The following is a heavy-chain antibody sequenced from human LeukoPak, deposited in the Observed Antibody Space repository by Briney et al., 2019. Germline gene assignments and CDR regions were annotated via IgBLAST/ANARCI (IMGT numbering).Heavy chain of an antibody. CDR2: ISAYNGNT. CDR3: ARVGEVVVAAKIDY. J-gene: IGHJ4*02. D-gene: IGHD2-15*01. V-gene: IGHV1-18*01. CDR1: GYTFTSYG. Sequence: GASVKVSCKASGYTFTSYGISWVRQAPGQGLEWMGWISAYNGNTNYAQKLQGRVTMTTDTSTSTAYMELRSLRSDDTAVYYRARVGEVVVAAKIDYWGQGTLVTVSS.